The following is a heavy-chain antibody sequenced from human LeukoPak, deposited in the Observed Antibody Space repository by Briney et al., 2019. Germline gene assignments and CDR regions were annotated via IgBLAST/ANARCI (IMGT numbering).Heavy chain of an antibody. CDR3: ARDYGPDAFDI. CDR1: GGSISSGSYY. D-gene: IGHD4-17*01. CDR2: IYTSGST. J-gene: IGHJ3*02. V-gene: IGHV4-61*02. Sequence: MPSQTLSLTCTVSGGSISSGSYYWSWIRQPAGKGLEWIGRIYTSGSTNYNPSLKSRDTISVDTSKNQFSLKLSSVTAADTAVYYCARDYGPDAFDIWGQGTMVTVSS.